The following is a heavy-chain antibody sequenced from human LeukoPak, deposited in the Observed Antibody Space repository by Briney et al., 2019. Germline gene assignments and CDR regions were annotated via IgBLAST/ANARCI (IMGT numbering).Heavy chain of an antibody. D-gene: IGHD5-24*01. J-gene: IGHJ1*01. CDR3: AKAGDGYNSQYFQH. Sequence: PGRSLRLSCAASGFTFDDYAMHWVRQAPGKGLEWVSGISWNSGSIGYADSVKGRFTISRDNAKNSLYLQMNSLRAEDTALYYCAKAGDGYNSQYFQHWGQGTLVTVSS. V-gene: IGHV3-9*01. CDR1: GFTFDDYA. CDR2: ISWNSGSI.